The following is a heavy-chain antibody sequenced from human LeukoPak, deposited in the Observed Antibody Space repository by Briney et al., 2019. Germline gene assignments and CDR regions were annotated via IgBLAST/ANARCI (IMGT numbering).Heavy chain of an antibody. J-gene: IGHJ4*02. V-gene: IGHV3-23*01. CDR1: GFTFSTYA. CDR3: AKTPY. Sequence: PGGSLRLSCAASGFTFSTYAMNWVRQAPGKGLEWVSTISSSGDKTYYADSVKGRFTISRDNSKNTLYLQMNSLRAEDTAMYYCAKTPYWGQGTLVTVSS. CDR2: ISSSGDKT.